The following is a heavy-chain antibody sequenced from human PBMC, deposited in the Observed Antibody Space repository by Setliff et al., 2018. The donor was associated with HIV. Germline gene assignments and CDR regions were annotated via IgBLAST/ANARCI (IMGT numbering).Heavy chain of an antibody. V-gene: IGHV4-34*01. CDR2: INHSGST. CDR3: ARGGYDILTGLTKSRFDP. D-gene: IGHD3-9*01. J-gene: IGHJ5*02. CDR1: GGSFSGYY. Sequence: SETLSLTCAVYGGSFSGYYWSWIRQPPGKGLEWIGEINHSGSTNYNPSLKSRVTTSVDTSKNQFALKLSSVTAADTAVYYCARGGYDILTGLTKSRFDPWGQGTLVTVSS.